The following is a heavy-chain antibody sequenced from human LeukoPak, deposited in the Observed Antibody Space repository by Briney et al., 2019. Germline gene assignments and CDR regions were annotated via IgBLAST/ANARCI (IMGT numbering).Heavy chain of an antibody. V-gene: IGHV5-51*01. J-gene: IGHJ6*03. CDR3: ARTGGTGTPDGYYYYYYMDV. D-gene: IGHD1-1*01. CDR2: IYPGGSDT. Sequence: ESLKISCKGSGYSFTSYWIGWVRQMPGKGLEWMGIIYPGGSDTRYSPSFQGQVTISADKSISTAYLQWSSLKASDTAMYYCARTGGTGTPDGYYYYYYMDVWGKGTTVTVSS. CDR1: GYSFTSYW.